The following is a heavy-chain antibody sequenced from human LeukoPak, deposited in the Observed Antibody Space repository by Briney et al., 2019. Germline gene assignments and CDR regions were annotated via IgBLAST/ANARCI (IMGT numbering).Heavy chain of an antibody. CDR2: IRYDGSNK. D-gene: IGHD3-22*01. Sequence: GGSLRLSCAASGFTFSSYAMSWVRQAPGKGLEWVAFIRYDGSNKYYADSVKGRFTISRDNSKNTLYLQMNSLRAEDTAVYYCAKVMYYYDSSGDDAFDIWGQGTMVTVSS. CDR3: AKVMYYYDSSGDDAFDI. V-gene: IGHV3-30*02. CDR1: GFTFSSYA. J-gene: IGHJ3*02.